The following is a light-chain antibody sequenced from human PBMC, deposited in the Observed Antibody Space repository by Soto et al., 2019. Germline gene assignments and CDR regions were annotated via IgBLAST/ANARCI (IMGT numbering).Light chain of an antibody. CDR3: QDSAYLLMR. Sequence: ERATLSCRASESVSSSYLAWYQQKPGQAPRLLIYGASSRATGIPDRFSGSGSGTDFTLTICFLEAEDFTLYCCQDSAYLLMRFGQ. CDR2: GAS. V-gene: IGKV3-20*01. J-gene: IGKJ1*01. CDR1: ESVSSSY.